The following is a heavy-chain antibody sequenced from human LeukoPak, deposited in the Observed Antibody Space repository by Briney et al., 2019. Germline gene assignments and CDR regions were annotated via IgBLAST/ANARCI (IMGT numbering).Heavy chain of an antibody. CDR1: GFTFSSYS. V-gene: IGHV3-21*01. CDR2: ISSSSSYI. D-gene: IGHD4-17*01. CDR3: ARVYGDYVSGYYMDV. Sequence: GGSLRLSCAASGFTFSSYSMNWVRQAPGKGLEWVSSISSSSSYIYYADSVKGRFTISRDNAKNSLYLQMNSLRAEDTAVYYCARVYGDYVSGYYMDVWGKGTTVTISS. J-gene: IGHJ6*03.